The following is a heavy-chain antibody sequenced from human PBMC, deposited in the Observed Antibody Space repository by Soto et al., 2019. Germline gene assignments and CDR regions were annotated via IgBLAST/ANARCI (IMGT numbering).Heavy chain of an antibody. V-gene: IGHV3-48*02. J-gene: IGHJ5*02. CDR1: GFAFSDYS. CDR2: IGRGSGSGTL. Sequence: VPLVESGGGLVQPGGSLRLSCAASGFAFSDYSMNWVRQAPGKGLDWVSNIGRGSGSGTLYYADSVKGRFTISRDDAKNSVFRQMNSLRDEDTAVYYCARVIQWREGGAWSQGTLVTVSS. CDR3: ARVIQWREGGA. D-gene: IGHD2-8*01.